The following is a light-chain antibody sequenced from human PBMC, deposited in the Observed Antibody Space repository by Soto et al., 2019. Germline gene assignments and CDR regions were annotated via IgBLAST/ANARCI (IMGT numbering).Light chain of an antibody. CDR2: YNT. V-gene: IGLV1-40*01. J-gene: IGLJ1*01. Sequence: QSVLTQPPSVSGAPGQRVTISCTGRSSNIGAGYDVHWYQQLPGLAPRLLIFYNTNRPSGVPDRFSGSKSGTSASLAITGLQAEDDADYYCQSYDNSLSYVFGTGTKLTVL. CDR1: SSNIGAGYD. CDR3: QSYDNSLSYV.